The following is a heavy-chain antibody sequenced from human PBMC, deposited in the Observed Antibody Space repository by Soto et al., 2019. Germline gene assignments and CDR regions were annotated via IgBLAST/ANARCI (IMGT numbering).Heavy chain of an antibody. CDR2: IYPGDSET. V-gene: IGHV5-51*01. CDR1: GYSFTSYW. J-gene: IGHJ3*02. D-gene: IGHD3-22*01. Sequence: GESLKISCKGSGYSFTSYWIGRVRQMPGKGLEWMGIIYPGDSETRYSTSFQGQVTISADKSISTAYLQWSSLKASDTAMYYCARRTYYYDSSGYYLESFAFDIWGQGTMFTVSS. CDR3: ARRTYYYDSSGYYLESFAFDI.